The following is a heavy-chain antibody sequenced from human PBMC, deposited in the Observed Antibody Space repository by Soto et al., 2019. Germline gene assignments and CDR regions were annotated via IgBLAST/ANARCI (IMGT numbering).Heavy chain of an antibody. J-gene: IGHJ4*02. Sequence: PSETLSLTCTVSGGSISSGGYHWSWIRQHPGKGLEWIGYIYYSGSTYYNPSLKSRVTISVDTSKNQFSLKLSSVTAADTAVYYCARAQVATCYFDYWGQGTLVTVSS. CDR1: GGSISSGGYH. D-gene: IGHD5-12*01. CDR3: ARAQVATCYFDY. CDR2: IYYSGST. V-gene: IGHV4-31*03.